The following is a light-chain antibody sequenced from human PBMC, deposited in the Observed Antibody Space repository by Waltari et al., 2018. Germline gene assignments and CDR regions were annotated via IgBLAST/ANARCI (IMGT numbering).Light chain of an antibody. CDR2: GAS. CDR3: QQYNNWRPYT. V-gene: IGKV3-15*01. J-gene: IGKJ2*01. CDR1: QSVSSN. Sequence: EIVMTQSPATLSVSPGERATLSCRASQSVSSNLAWYQQIPGQAPRLLIYGASTRATGIPARFSGSGSGTEFTLTISSMQSEDFAVYYCQQYNNWRPYTFGQGTKLEIK.